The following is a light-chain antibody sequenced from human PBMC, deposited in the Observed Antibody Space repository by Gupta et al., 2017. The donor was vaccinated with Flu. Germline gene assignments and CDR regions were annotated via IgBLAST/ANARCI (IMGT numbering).Light chain of an antibody. Sequence: GSRISGSSANSDVQWYQQRPGSAPTTVIYEVRQVPSGAAELFAGSIDSSSNSASLILSALKTEDEADYYCQSYDRNNHRCVFGGGTKLTVL. CDR3: QSYDRNNHRCV. J-gene: IGLJ3*02. CDR2: EVR. V-gene: IGLV6-57*03. CDR1: SGSSANSD.